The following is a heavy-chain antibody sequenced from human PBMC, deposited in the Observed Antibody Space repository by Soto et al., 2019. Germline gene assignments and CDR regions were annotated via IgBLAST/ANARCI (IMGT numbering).Heavy chain of an antibody. D-gene: IGHD1-26*01. Sequence: QVQLVQSGAEVKKPGSSVKVSCKASGGTFSSYSINWVRQAPGQGLEWMGEIIPIFGTANYAQKFQGRVTITADESTSTVYMEPGSLRSEDTAVYYCARDGGRHSGGIDYWGQGTLVTVSS. CDR3: ARDGGRHSGGIDY. V-gene: IGHV1-69*01. J-gene: IGHJ4*02. CDR2: IIPIFGTA. CDR1: GGTFSSYS.